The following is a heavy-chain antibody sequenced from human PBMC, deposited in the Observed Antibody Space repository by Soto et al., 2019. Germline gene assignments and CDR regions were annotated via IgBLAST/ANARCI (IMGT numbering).Heavy chain of an antibody. J-gene: IGHJ4*02. Sequence: GESLKISCKGSGYSFTSYWISWVRHLPGKGLEWMGIIYPSDSDTRYSPSFQGQVTISADKSISTAYLQWRSLKASDAAMYYCTRPSSWRASVYHYWGQGTLVTVSS. CDR3: TRPSSWRASVYHY. D-gene: IGHD2-2*01. CDR1: GYSFTSYW. CDR2: IYPSDSDT. V-gene: IGHV5-51*01.